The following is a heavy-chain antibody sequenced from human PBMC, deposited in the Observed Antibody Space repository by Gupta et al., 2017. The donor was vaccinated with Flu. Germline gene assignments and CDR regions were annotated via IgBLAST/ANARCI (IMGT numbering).Heavy chain of an antibody. CDR1: GYPFTGYY. J-gene: IGHJ4*02. V-gene: IGHV1-2*02. CDR2: INPNSGGT. Sequence: QVQLVPSGAEVKKPGASVKVACKPSGYPFTGYYMHWVRQAPGQVLEWMGWINPNSGGTNYAQKFQGRVTMTRDTSISTAYMELSRLRSDDTAGYDCARGPAILGEFDYWGQGTLVTVSS. D-gene: IGHD3-10*01. CDR3: ARGPAILGEFDY.